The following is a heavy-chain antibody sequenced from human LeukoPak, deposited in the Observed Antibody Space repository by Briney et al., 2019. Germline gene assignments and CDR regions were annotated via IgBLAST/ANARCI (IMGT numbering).Heavy chain of an antibody. D-gene: IGHD6-13*01. V-gene: IGHV7-4-1*02. CDR1: GYTFTSYA. CDR3: ARDKYQQLLLGYYYYYGMDV. J-gene: IGHJ6*02. Sequence: GGSVKVSCKASGYTFTSYAMNWVRQAPGQGLEWMGWINTNTGNPTYAQGFTGRFVFSLDTSVSTAYLQISSLKAEDTAVYYCARDKYQQLLLGYYYYYGMDVWGQGTTVTVSS. CDR2: INTNTGNP.